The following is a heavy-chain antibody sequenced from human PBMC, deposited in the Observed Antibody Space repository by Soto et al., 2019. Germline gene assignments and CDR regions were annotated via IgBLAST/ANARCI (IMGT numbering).Heavy chain of an antibody. D-gene: IGHD6-19*01. V-gene: IGHV3-9*01. CDR1: GFTFDDYA. J-gene: IGHJ4*02. CDR3: ETALSSGSTEVDY. CDR2: ISWNSGII. Sequence: VQLVESGGCLVQPGRSLRLSCAASGFTFDDYAMHWVRQAPGKGLEWVSGISWNSGIIGYADSVKGRFTISRDNAKTSLSLQMNSVRAEDTAVYYCETALSSGSTEVDYGGQGTLVTVSP.